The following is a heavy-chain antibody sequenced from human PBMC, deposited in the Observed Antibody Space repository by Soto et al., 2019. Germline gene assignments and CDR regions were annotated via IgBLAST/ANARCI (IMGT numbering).Heavy chain of an antibody. D-gene: IGHD3-10*01. CDR3: ARDLAPPYGVWFEPYYGMDV. CDR1: GGSINNFY. Sequence: SETLSLTCTVSGGSINNFYWSWIRQPPGKGLEWIGYIYYIGNTHYNPSPDSRVSLSVDTSANHLSLKLTSVTAADTAVYYCARDLAPPYGVWFEPYYGMDVWGQGTTVTVSS. CDR2: IYYIGNT. V-gene: IGHV4-59*01. J-gene: IGHJ6*02.